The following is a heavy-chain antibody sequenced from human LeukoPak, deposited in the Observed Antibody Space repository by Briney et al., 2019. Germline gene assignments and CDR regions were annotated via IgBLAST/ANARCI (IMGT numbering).Heavy chain of an antibody. Sequence: GGSLRLSCAASGFMFTDHALSWVRQAPGKGLEWVSSISGSGTTTYYAESVRGRFTISRDNSKNTVYLQMNSLRADDTALYYCARVLTLWFGALDYWGQGRMVSV. V-gene: IGHV3-23*01. CDR1: GFMFTDHA. D-gene: IGHD3-10*01. CDR2: ISGSGTTT. J-gene: IGHJ4*02. CDR3: ARVLTLWFGALDY.